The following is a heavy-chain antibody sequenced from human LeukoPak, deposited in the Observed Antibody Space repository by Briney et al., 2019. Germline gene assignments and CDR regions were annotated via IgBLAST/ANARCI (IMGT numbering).Heavy chain of an antibody. Sequence: SETLSLTCTVSGGSISSGSYCWSWIRQPAGKGLEWIGHIHTSGNTNYNPSLKSRVTISVDTSKNQFSMKLSSVTAADTAVYYCARHSPVGIYYFDYWGQGTLVTVSS. J-gene: IGHJ4*02. CDR3: ARHSPVGIYYFDY. V-gene: IGHV4-61*09. CDR2: IHTSGNT. CDR1: GGSISSGSYC. D-gene: IGHD1-26*01.